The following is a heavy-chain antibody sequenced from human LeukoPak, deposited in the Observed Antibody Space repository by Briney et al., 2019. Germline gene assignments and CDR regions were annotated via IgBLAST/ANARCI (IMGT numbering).Heavy chain of an antibody. J-gene: IGHJ6*03. CDR3: AVIYGSGSYSYYYMYV. CDR2: IRYDGSNK. CDR1: GFTFSSYG. V-gene: IGHV3-30*02. D-gene: IGHD3-10*01. Sequence: GGSLRLSCAASGFTFSSYGMHWVRQAPGKGLEWVAFIRYDGSNKYYADSVKGRFTISRDNSKNTLYLQMNSLRAEDTAVYYCAVIYGSGSYSYYYMYVWGKGTTVTVSS.